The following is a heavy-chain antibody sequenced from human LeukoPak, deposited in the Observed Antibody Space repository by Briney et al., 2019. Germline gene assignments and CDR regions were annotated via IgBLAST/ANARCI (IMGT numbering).Heavy chain of an antibody. CDR1: GFTFSTYW. Sequence: GSLRLSCAASGFTFSTYWMNWVRQAPGKGLEWVANIKQDGSEKYYVDSVKGRFTISRDNAKNSLYLQMNSLRAEDTAVYYCARSLWFGESYYFDYWGQGTLVTVSS. V-gene: IGHV3-7*01. D-gene: IGHD3-10*01. CDR2: IKQDGSEK. J-gene: IGHJ4*02. CDR3: ARSLWFGESYYFDY.